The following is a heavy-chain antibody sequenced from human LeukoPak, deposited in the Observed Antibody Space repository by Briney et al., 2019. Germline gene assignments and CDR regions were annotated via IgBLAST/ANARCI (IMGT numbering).Heavy chain of an antibody. CDR1: GGSISSGSYY. D-gene: IGHD6-19*01. CDR2: IYTSGST. CDR3: ARVTVVAGTWLPDY. Sequence: SETLSLTCTVSGGSISSGSYYWSWIRQPAGKGLEWIGRIYTSGSTNYNPSLKSRVTISVDTSKNQFSLKLSSVTAADTAVYYCARVTVVAGTWLPDYWGQGTLVTVSS. J-gene: IGHJ4*02. V-gene: IGHV4-61*02.